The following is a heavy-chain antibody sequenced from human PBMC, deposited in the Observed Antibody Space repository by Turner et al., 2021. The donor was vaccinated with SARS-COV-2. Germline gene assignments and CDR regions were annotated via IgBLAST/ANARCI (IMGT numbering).Heavy chain of an antibody. D-gene: IGHD2-8*01. CDR1: GFTFSSYG. J-gene: IGHJ6*03. CDR3: ARDPNAGYYYMDV. CDR2: IWYDGSNK. Sequence: HVQLVESGVGVVQLGRSLRPSCAASGFTFSSYGMHWVRQAPGKGLEWVAVIWYDGSNKYYADSVKGRFTISRDNSKNTLYLQMNSLTAEDTAVYYCARDPNAGYYYMDVWGKGTTVTVSS. V-gene: IGHV3-33*01.